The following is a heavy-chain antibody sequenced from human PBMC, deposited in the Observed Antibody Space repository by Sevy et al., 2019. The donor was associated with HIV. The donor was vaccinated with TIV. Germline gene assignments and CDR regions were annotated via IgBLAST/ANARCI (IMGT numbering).Heavy chain of an antibody. CDR1: GYTFTGYY. Sequence: ASVKVSCKASGYTFTGYYMHWVRQAPGQGLEWMGWINPNSGGTNYAQKFQGWVTMTRDTSTSTAYMELSRLRSDDTAVYYCARGGSVNGYYASPFDYWGQGTLVTVSS. V-gene: IGHV1-2*04. J-gene: IGHJ4*02. CDR2: INPNSGGT. D-gene: IGHD3-9*01. CDR3: ARGGSVNGYYASPFDY.